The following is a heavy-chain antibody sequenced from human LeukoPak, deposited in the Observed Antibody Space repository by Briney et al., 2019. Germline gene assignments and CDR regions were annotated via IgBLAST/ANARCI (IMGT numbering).Heavy chain of an antibody. D-gene: IGHD3-22*01. J-gene: IGHJ4*02. CDR3: AREGNDSSGYYVNY. Sequence: SETLSLTCTVSGGSLSSYYWSWIRQPPGKGLEWIGYIYYSGSTNYNPSLKSRVTISVDTSKNQFSLKLSSVTAADTAVYYCAREGNDSSGYYVNYGGQGTLVTVSS. CDR2: IYYSGST. CDR1: GGSLSSYY. V-gene: IGHV4-59*01.